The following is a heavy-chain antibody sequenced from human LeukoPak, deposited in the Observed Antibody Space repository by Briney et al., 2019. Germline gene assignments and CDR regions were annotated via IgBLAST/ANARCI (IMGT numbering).Heavy chain of an antibody. Sequence: GGSLRLSCAASGFTFSSSAMSWVRQAPGKGLEWVSAISNNGGYTYYADSVQGRFTISRDNSKSTLCLQMDSLRAEDTAVYYCAKGGKWDVTPFDYWGQGTLVTVSS. CDR1: GFTFSSSA. J-gene: IGHJ4*02. V-gene: IGHV3-23*01. D-gene: IGHD1-26*01. CDR3: AKGGKWDVTPFDY. CDR2: ISNNGGYT.